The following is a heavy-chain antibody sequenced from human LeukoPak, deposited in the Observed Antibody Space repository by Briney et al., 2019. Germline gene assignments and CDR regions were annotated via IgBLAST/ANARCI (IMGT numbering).Heavy chain of an antibody. V-gene: IGHV4-59*11. CDR2: IDYNGYT. D-gene: IGHD2-21*02. Sequence: SETLSLTCAVSGDSISGHPWSWIRRPPGKGLDYIGFIDYNGYTNYNPSLKSRVTISADTSKNQLSLNLNSVTSADAAVYYCARLAKCDGDCYSFDFWGQGILVAVSS. J-gene: IGHJ4*02. CDR3: ARLAKCDGDCYSFDF. CDR1: GDSISGHP.